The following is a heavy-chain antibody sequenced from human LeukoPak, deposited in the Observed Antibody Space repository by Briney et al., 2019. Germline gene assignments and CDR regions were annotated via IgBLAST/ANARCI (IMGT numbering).Heavy chain of an antibody. CDR1: GFTFSSYW. CDR2: ISTDGSTT. V-gene: IGHV3-74*01. D-gene: IGHD4-11*01. Sequence: GGSLRLSCAASGFTFSSYWMHWVRQAPGKGLVWVSRISTDGSTTTYADSVKGRFTISRDNSKNTLYLQMNSLRTEDTAVYYCVDYSEHWGQGILVTVSS. J-gene: IGHJ1*01. CDR3: VDYSEH.